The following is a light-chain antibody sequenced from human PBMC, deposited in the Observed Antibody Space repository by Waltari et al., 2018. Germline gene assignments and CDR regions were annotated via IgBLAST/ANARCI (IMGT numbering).Light chain of an antibody. CDR3: GSYTSSGTLL. Sequence: QSALTQPASVSGSPGQSITISCTGTSSDIGGYDYVAWYQQHPGKVPKLMIYEVTKRPSGVSDRFSGSKSGNTASLTISGLQADDEADYYCGSYTSSGTLLFGGGTTLTVL. CDR2: EVT. V-gene: IGLV2-14*01. J-gene: IGLJ3*02. CDR1: SSDIGGYDY.